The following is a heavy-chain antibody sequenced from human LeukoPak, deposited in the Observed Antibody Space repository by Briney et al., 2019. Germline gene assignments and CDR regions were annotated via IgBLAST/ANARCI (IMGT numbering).Heavy chain of an antibody. CDR2: ISYVGSNN. J-gene: IGHJ4*02. CDR3: ASPQVDCSSTSCYLTY. V-gene: IGHV3-30*04. Sequence: GRSLRLSCAASGFTFSIYAMDWVRQAPGKGMGWEAVISYVGSNNYYADSVKGRFTISRDKSKNTLYLQMNSLRAEDTAVYYCASPQVDCSSTSCYLTYWGQGTLVTVYS. CDR1: GFTFSIYA. D-gene: IGHD2-2*01.